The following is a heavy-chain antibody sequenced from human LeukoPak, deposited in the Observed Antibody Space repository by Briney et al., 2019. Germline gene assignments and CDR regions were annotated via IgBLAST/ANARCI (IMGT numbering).Heavy chain of an antibody. J-gene: IGHJ4*02. D-gene: IGHD6-19*01. Sequence: SETLSLTCTVSGGSVSSGSYYWSWIRQLPGKGLEWIGYIYYSGSTNYTPSLKSRVTISVDTSKNQFSLKLSSVTAADTAVYYCARGGSGWSRPFDYWGQGTLVTVSS. CDR3: ARGGSGWSRPFDY. CDR1: GGSVSSGSYY. V-gene: IGHV4-61*01. CDR2: IYYSGST.